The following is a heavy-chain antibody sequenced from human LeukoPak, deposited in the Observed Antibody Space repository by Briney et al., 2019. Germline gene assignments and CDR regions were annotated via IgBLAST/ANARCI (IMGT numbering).Heavy chain of an antibody. CDR3: GKSGASGLDY. D-gene: IGHD5-12*01. V-gene: IGHV3-21*01. CDR2: ISSSSSYI. J-gene: IGHJ4*02. CDR1: GFTFSNYS. Sequence: GGSLRLSCAASGFTFSNYSMNWVRQAPGKGLEWVSSISSSSSYIYYADSVKGRFTVSRDNSKNTVYLQMNSLKLEDTGVYFCGKSGASGLDYWGQGALVTVSS.